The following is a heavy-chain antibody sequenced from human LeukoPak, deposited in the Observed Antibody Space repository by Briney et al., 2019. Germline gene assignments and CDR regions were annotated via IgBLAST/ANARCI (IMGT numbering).Heavy chain of an antibody. CDR3: ARVGSTVNRPFDY. Sequence: GGSLRLSCAASGFTFSSYSMNWVRQAPGKGLEWVSSISSSSSYIYYADSAKGRFTISRDNAKNSLYLQMNSLRAEDTAVYYCARVGSTVNRPFDYWGQGTLVTVSS. CDR1: GFTFSSYS. CDR2: ISSSSSYI. J-gene: IGHJ4*02. D-gene: IGHD4-17*01. V-gene: IGHV3-21*01.